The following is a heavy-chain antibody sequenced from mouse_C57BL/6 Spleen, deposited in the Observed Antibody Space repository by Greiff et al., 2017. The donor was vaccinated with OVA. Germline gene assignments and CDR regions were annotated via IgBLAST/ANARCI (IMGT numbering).Heavy chain of an antibody. D-gene: IGHD1-1*01. Sequence: VQLQQSGAELVKPGASVKISCKASGYAFSSYWMNWVKQRPGKGLEWIGLIYPGDGDTNYNGKFKGKATLTADNSSSTAYMQLSSLTSEDSAVYFCARSTELYYYGSSSFDYWGQGTTLTVSS. CDR2: IYPGDGDT. CDR3: ARSTELYYYGSSSFDY. J-gene: IGHJ2*01. CDR1: GYAFSSYW. V-gene: IGHV1-80*01.